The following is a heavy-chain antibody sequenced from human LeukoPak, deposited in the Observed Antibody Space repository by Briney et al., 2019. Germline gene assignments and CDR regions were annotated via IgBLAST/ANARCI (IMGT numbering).Heavy chain of an antibody. CDR2: INTYNGNT. D-gene: IGHD6-13*01. V-gene: IGHV1-18*01. CDR1: AYTFTNYG. CDR3: ARDHPQGYDTSPSEY. J-gene: IGHJ4*02. Sequence: ASVKVSCKTSAYTFTNYGISWVRQAPGQGLEWMGWINTYNGNTNYAPKLQGRVSMTTDTSTSTAYMELRSLRPDDTAVYYCARDHPQGYDTSPSEYWGQGTLVTVSS.